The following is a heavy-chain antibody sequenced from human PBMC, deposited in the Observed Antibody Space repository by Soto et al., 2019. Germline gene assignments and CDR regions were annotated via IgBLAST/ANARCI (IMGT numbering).Heavy chain of an antibody. Sequence: QITLKESGPTVVKPTQTLTLTCTFSGFSLTTNGVGVGWIRQPPGKALEWLALIYWDDDKRYSPTLKSRLAITKDISKDQVVLTLTDVHPVDAATYFCVHHVTGGSFDVWGQGSRVTVSS. CDR1: GFSLTTNGVG. D-gene: IGHD4-4*01. CDR3: VHHVTGGSFDV. J-gene: IGHJ3*01. V-gene: IGHV2-5*02. CDR2: IYWDDDK.